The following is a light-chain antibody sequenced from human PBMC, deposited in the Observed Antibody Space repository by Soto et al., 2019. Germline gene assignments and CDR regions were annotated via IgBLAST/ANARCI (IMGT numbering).Light chain of an antibody. J-gene: IGKJ1*01. V-gene: IGKV3-15*01. Sequence: TKPPATLSVSRGERATLSCRASQSVGINVAWYQQKPGQAPRLLIYYAYTRDTGVPARFSGSGSGTDFTRNICCLESEDFAGYHCQQYNNWPPSWRFGQGTKVDIK. CDR1: QSVGIN. CDR2: YAY. CDR3: QQYNNWPPSWR.